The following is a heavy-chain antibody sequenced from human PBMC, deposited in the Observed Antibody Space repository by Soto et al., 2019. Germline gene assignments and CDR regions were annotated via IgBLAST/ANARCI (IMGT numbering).Heavy chain of an antibody. Sequence: SSETLSLTCTVSGGSISSYYWSWIRQPPGKGLEWIGYIYYSGSTNYNPSLKSRVTISVDTSKNQFSLKLSSVTAADTAVYYCARDGTPEGWFDPWGQGTLVTVSS. CDR3: ARDGTPEGWFDP. CDR2: IYYSGST. V-gene: IGHV4-59*01. CDR1: GGSISSYY. J-gene: IGHJ5*02. D-gene: IGHD1-1*01.